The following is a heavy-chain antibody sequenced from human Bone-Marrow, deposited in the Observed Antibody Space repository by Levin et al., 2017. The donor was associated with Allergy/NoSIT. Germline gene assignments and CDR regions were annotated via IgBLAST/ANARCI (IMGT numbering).Heavy chain of an antibody. D-gene: IGHD6-19*01. CDR1: GFSVTPNEGG. Sequence: SGPTLVKPTQTLTLTCTFSGFSVTPNEGGVGWIRQPPGKALEWLALIYWDDNERYRPSLKNRLTITKDTSKNQVDLTMTNMEPVDTGTYYSARFPVAAGWFDSWGQGTLVTVSS. CDR3: ARFPVAAGWFDS. J-gene: IGHJ5*01. CDR2: IYWDDNE. V-gene: IGHV2-5*02.